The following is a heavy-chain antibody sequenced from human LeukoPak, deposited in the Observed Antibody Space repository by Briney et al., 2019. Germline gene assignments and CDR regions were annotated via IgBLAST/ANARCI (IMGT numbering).Heavy chain of an antibody. CDR1: GGSISSGSCY. CDR3: ARHYYGSGSFDY. J-gene: IGHJ4*02. D-gene: IGHD3-10*01. CDR2: IYTSGST. V-gene: IGHV4-61*09. Sequence: SETLSLNCTVSGGSISSGSCYWSWIRQPPGKGLQWLGHIYTSGSTKYNPSLMSLITISVDTPTNQLPRSLSSVTAADTAVYYCARHYYGSGSFDYWGQGTLVTVSS.